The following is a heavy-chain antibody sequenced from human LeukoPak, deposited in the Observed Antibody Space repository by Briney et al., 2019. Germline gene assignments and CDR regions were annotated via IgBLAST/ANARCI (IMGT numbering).Heavy chain of an antibody. Sequence: GGSLRLSCAASGFTFDDYGMSWVRQAPGKGLEWVSGINWNGRSTGYADSVKGRFTTSRDNAKNSLYLQMNSLRAEDTALYYCARVHYYYDSSGYYYRGFDYWGQGTLVTVSS. CDR3: ARVHYYYDSSGYYYRGFDY. J-gene: IGHJ4*02. V-gene: IGHV3-20*04. CDR2: INWNGRST. D-gene: IGHD3-22*01. CDR1: GFTFDDYG.